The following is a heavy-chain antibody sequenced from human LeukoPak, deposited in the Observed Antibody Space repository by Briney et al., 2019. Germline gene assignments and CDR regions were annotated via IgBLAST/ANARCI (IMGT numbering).Heavy chain of an antibody. Sequence: GESLKISCKGSGYSFSTHWIGWVRQMPGKGLEWMGIIYPDDSDITYSPPFQGQVTIPADKSISTAYLQWSSLKASDTAIYYCARHGGAYCSGNCFYYFDYWGQGTLVTVSS. CDR3: ARHGGAYCSGNCFYYFDY. V-gene: IGHV5-51*01. D-gene: IGHD2-21*02. CDR1: GYSFSTHW. J-gene: IGHJ4*02. CDR2: IYPDDSDI.